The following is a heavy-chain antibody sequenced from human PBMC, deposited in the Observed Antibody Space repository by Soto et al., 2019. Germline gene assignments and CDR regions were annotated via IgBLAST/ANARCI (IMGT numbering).Heavy chain of an antibody. Sequence: GGSLRLSCAASGFTFSSYWMSWVRQAPGKGLEWVANIKQDGSEKYYVDSVKGRFTISRDNAKNSLYLQMNSLRAEDTAVYYCARDGSGEGYYYMDVWGKGTTVTVSS. CDR3: ARDGSGEGYYYMDV. V-gene: IGHV3-7*01. D-gene: IGHD3-10*01. CDR2: IKQDGSEK. CDR1: GFTFSSYW. J-gene: IGHJ6*03.